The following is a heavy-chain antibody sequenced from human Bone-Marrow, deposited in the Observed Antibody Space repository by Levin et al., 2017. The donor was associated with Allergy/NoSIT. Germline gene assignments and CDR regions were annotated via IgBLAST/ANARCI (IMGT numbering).Heavy chain of an antibody. D-gene: IGHD6-13*01. V-gene: IGHV4-34*01. CDR3: ARRGPQLAAAGAYYDYGMDV. J-gene: IGHJ6*02. Sequence: SETLSLTCAVYGGSFSGYYWSWIRQPPGKGLEWIGEINHSGSTNYNPSLKSRVTISVDTSKNQFSLKLSSVTAADTAVYYCARRGPQLAAAGAYYDYGMDVWGHGTTVTVSS. CDR2: INHSGST. CDR1: GGSFSGYY.